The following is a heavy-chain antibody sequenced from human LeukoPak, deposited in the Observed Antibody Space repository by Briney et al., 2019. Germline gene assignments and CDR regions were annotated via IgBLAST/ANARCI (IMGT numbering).Heavy chain of an antibody. CDR1: GYTFTSNY. CDR3: RFTTGSGYNFDY. D-gene: IGHD3-10*01. CDR2: ISPSGGST. V-gene: IGHV1-46*01. Sequence: ASVKVSCKAFGYTFTSNYMHWVRQAPGQGPEWMGVISPSGGSTTYAQKFQGRVTITADKSTSTAYMELSSLRSEDTAVYYCRFTTGSGYNFDYWGQGTLVTVSS. J-gene: IGHJ4*02.